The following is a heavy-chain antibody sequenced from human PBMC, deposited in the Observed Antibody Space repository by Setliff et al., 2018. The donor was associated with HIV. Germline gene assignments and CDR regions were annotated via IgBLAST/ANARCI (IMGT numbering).Heavy chain of an antibody. CDR1: GDSVSSASYY. CDR2: IYYSGTT. V-gene: IGHV4-61*01. D-gene: IGHD6-6*01. CDR3: ASEAWTSYRSSSGYYYYYMDV. Sequence: SETLSLTCTVSGDSVSSASYYWSWIRQPPGKGLEWIGYIYYSGTTKYNPSLKSRVTISVDTSKNQFSLKLSSVTAADTAVYYCASEAWTSYRSSSGYYYYYMDVWGKGTTDTVS. J-gene: IGHJ6*03.